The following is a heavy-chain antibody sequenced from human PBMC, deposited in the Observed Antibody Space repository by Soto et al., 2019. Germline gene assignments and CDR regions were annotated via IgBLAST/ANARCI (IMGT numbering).Heavy chain of an antibody. D-gene: IGHD3-16*01. V-gene: IGHV1-69*08. CDR2: IIPTLGKP. CDR3: GRDTTTFPYYYGMDV. Sequence: VQLVQSGAEVKKPGSSVKVSCKASGGNFNSHNINWVRQAPGQGLEWMGRIIPTLGKPNYAQKFQGRVTISADTSTSTAYMELSSLNSDATAVYYCGRDTTTFPYYYGMDVWGQWTTVTVSS. CDR1: GGNFNSHN. J-gene: IGHJ6*02.